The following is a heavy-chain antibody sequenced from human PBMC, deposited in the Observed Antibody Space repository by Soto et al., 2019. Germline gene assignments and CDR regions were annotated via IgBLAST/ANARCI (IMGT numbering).Heavy chain of an antibody. V-gene: IGHV3-33*01. CDR3: ARERAVTTFAFDI. CDR2: IWYDGSNK. J-gene: IGHJ3*02. CDR1: GFTFSSYG. D-gene: IGHD4-17*01. Sequence: GGSLRLSCAASGFTFSSYGMHWVRQAPGKGLEWVAVIWYDGSNKYYADSVKGRFTISRDNSKNTLYLQMNSLRAEDTAVYYCARERAVTTFAFDIWGQGTMVTVSS.